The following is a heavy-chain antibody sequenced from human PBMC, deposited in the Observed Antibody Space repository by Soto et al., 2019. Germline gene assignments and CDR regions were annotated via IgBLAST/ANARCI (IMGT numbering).Heavy chain of an antibody. V-gene: IGHV3-23*01. CDR1: GFPFSNYA. CDR2: LSASGGST. J-gene: IGHJ4*02. Sequence: EVQLLESGGGLVQPGGSLRLSCAASGFPFSNYAMSWVRQAPGKGLEWVSALSASGGSTYYADSVKGRFTISRDNSKNTMYLQMNSLRAEDTAVYYCAKRSLWGNFDYWGQGTLVTVSS. D-gene: IGHD1-26*01. CDR3: AKRSLWGNFDY.